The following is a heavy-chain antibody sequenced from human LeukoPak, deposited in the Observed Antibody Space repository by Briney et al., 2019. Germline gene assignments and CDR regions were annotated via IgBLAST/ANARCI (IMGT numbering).Heavy chain of an antibody. CDR3: ARSDRYNGEAFDI. CDR2: IYHSGST. D-gene: IGHD1-1*01. J-gene: IGHJ3*02. CDR1: GYSISSGYY. V-gene: IGHV4-38-2*02. Sequence: SETLSLTCTVSGYSISSGYYWGWIRQPPGKGLEWIGSIYHSGSTYYNPSLKSRVTISVDTSKNQFSLKLSSVTAADTAVYYCARSDRYNGEAFDIWGQGTMVTVSS.